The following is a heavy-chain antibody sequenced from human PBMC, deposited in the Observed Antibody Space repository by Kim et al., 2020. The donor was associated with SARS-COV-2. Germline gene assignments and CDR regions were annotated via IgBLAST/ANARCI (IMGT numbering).Heavy chain of an antibody. J-gene: IGHJ4*02. CDR2: IYTSSSRT. D-gene: IGHD3-3*01. CDR1: GFTFSGYA. CDR3: AKPGGNFNPYYFDY. V-gene: IGHV3-23*03. Sequence: GGSLRLSCAASGFTFSGYAMNWVRQAPGKGLEWVSVIYTSSSRTTYYAASVKGRFTIARDNSKNMLYLQMDSLRAEDTAVYYCAKPGGNFNPYYFDYWGQGTLVTVSS.